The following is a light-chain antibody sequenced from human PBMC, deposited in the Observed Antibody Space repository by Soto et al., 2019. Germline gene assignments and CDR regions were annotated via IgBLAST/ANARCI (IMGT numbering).Light chain of an antibody. V-gene: IGLV1-51*01. CDR2: DNN. CDR1: SSNIGNNF. Sequence: QSVLTQPPSVSAAPGQKVTISCSGSSSNIGNNFVTWYQQLPGTAPKLLIYDNNKRPSGIPDRFSGSQSGTSATLSITGLQNGDEAVYYCGSWDSSLTYVFGTGTKLTVL. CDR3: GSWDSSLTYV. J-gene: IGLJ1*01.